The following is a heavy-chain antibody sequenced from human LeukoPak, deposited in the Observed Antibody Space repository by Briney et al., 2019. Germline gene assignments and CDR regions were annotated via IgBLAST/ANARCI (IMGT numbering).Heavy chain of an antibody. V-gene: IGHV3-48*03. CDR1: GFTFSSYE. D-gene: IGHD2-2*01. CDR2: ISSSGSTI. CDR3: ARVNCSSTGCYSHFDY. J-gene: IGHJ4*02. Sequence: GGSLRLSCAASGFTFSSYEVNWVRQAPGKGLEWVSYISSSGSTIYYADSVKGRFTISRDNAKNSLYLQMNSLRAEDTAVYYCARVNCSSTGCYSHFDYWGQGTLVTVSS.